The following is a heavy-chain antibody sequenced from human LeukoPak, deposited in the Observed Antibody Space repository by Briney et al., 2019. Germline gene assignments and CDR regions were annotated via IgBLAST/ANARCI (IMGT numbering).Heavy chain of an antibody. CDR2: IYYSGST. J-gene: IGHJ4*02. CDR3: ARSKWSAYCGGDCYTVYFDY. D-gene: IGHD2-21*02. V-gene: IGHV4-31*03. Sequence: SQTLSLTRTVSGGSISSGGYYWSWIRQHPGKGLEWIGYIYYSGSTYYNPSLTSRVSISVDTSKNHFSLKLSSVTAADTAVYYCARSKWSAYCGGDCYTVYFDYWGQGTLVTVSS. CDR1: GGSISSGGYY.